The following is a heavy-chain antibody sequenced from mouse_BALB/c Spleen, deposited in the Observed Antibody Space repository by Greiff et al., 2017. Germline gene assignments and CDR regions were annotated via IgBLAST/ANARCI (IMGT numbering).Heavy chain of an antibody. CDR2: INPYNGDT. J-gene: IGHJ4*01. V-gene: IGHV1-20*02. CDR3: ARGGLYAMDY. CDR1: GYSFTGYF. Sequence: EVHLVESGPELVKPGASVKISCKASGYSFTGYFMNWVMQSHGKSLEWIGRINPYNGDTFYNQKFKGKATLTVDKSSSTAHMELRSLASEDSAVYYCARGGLYAMDYWGQGTSVTVSS.